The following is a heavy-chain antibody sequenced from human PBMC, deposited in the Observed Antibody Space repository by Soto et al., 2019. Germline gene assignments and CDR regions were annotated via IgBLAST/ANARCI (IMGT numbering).Heavy chain of an antibody. CDR2: INAGNGNT. CDR3: AGGTPVAPSDH. CDR1: GYTFTSYA. V-gene: IGHV1-3*01. D-gene: IGHD6-19*01. J-gene: IGHJ1*01. Sequence: ASVKVSCRASGYTFTSYARHWVRQAPGQRLEWMGWINAGNGNTKYSQKFQGRVTITRDTSASTAYMELSSLRSEDTAVYYCAGGTPVAPSDHWGQGNLITVSS.